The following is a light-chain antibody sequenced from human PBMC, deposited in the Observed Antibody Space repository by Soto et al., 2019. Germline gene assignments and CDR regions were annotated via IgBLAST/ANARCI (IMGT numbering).Light chain of an antibody. J-gene: IGKJ2*01. CDR1: QSVSSN. Sequence: EIVMTQSPATLSVSPGERATLSCRASQSVSSNLAWHQQKPGQAPRLLIYRASTRATGIPARFSGSGSETEFTLTLSSLQSEDFAVYYCQQYNNWPYTFGQGTKLEIK. CDR3: QQYNNWPYT. CDR2: RAS. V-gene: IGKV3-15*01.